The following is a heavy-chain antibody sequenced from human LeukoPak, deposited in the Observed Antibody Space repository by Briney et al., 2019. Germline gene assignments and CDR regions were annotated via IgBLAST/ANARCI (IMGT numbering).Heavy chain of an antibody. Sequence: SQTLSLTCALSGDSVSSNSAAWHWIRQSPTRGLEWLGRTYYRSKWYNDYAVSVKSRKTINPDTSKNQFSLQLNSVTPEDTAVYYCARDLGGEWELLGGGYNWFDPWGQGTLVTVSS. CDR1: GDSVSSNSAA. CDR2: TYYRSKWYN. CDR3: ARDLGGEWELLGGGYNWFDP. J-gene: IGHJ5*02. V-gene: IGHV6-1*01. D-gene: IGHD1-26*01.